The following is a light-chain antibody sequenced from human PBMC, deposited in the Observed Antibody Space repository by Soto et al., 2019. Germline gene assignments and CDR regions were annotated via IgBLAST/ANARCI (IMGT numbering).Light chain of an antibody. CDR3: QQSPIYSGT. CDR2: RAS. J-gene: IGKJ1*01. CDR1: QDISTW. V-gene: IGKV1-5*03. Sequence: SRRAIQDISTWLAWYQQKPEKAPKVLIYRASHLESGVPSRFSASGSGTEFSLTINCLQPGYFAPYYCQQSPIYSGTFSQRTKVDIK.